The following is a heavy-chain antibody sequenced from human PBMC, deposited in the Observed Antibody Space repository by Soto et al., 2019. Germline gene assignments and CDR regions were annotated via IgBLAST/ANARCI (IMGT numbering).Heavy chain of an antibody. Sequence: SQTLSLTCAISGDSVSSNSAAWNWIRQSPSRGLEWLGKTFYRSKWYNEYAVSVKSRITVNPDTSKNQFSLQLNSVTPEDTAVYYCAGSQSRAFDIWGQGTMVTVSS. J-gene: IGHJ3*02. CDR3: AGSQSRAFDI. CDR1: GDSVSSNSAA. V-gene: IGHV6-1*01. CDR2: TFYRSKWYN.